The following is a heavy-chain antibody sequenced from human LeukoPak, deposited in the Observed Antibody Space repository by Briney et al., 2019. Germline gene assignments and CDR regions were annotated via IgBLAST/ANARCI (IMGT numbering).Heavy chain of an antibody. CDR1: GGSFSGSY. J-gene: IGHJ4*02. V-gene: IGHV4-34*01. Sequence: SETLSLTCAVYGGSFSGSYWSWIRQPPGRGLEWIGEINHSGSTNYNPSLKSRVTISVDTSKNQFSLKLSSVTAADTAVYYCARDFGRAYGDKFDYWGQGTLVTVSS. CDR2: INHSGST. D-gene: IGHD4-17*01. CDR3: ARDFGRAYGDKFDY.